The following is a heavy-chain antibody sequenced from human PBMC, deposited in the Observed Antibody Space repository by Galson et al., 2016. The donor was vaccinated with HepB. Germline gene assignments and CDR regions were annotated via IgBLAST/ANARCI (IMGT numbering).Heavy chain of an antibody. J-gene: IGHJ4*02. Sequence: SLRLSCAASGLTFSSYGMHWVRQAPGKGLEWVAVISYDGSNKYYADSVKGRFTISRDNSKNSLYLQMNSLRDEDTAVYYCARDPLGYSYALVRYFDYWGQGTLVTVSS. CDR2: ISYDGSNK. D-gene: IGHD5-18*01. V-gene: IGHV3-30*03. CDR1: GLTFSSYG. CDR3: ARDPLGYSYALVRYFDY.